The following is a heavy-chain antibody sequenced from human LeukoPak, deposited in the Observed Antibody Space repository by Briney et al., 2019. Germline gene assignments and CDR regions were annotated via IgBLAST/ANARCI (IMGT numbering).Heavy chain of an antibody. CDR2: IYNRGST. D-gene: IGHD6-25*01. CDR3: ARPLAASGKSDWFDP. CDR1: GGSISSSSY. V-gene: IGHV4-39*01. Sequence: SETLSLTCTVSGGSISSSSYWGWIRQPPGKGLEWVGSIYNRGSTYYNPSLKSRVTISVDTSKNQFSLKLSSVTAADTAVYYCARPLAASGKSDWFDPWGQGTLVTVSS. J-gene: IGHJ5*02.